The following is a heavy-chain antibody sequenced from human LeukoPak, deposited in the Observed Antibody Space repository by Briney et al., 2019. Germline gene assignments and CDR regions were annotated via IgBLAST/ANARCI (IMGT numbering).Heavy chain of an antibody. J-gene: IGHJ4*02. Sequence: GGSLRLSCVASGFTFSSYSMNWVRQAPGKGLEWVSSISSSSSYIYYADSVKGRFTISRDNAKNSLYLQMNSLRAEDTAVYYCARDHIVVVPAATPMDYWGQGTLVTVSS. CDR1: GFTFSSYS. CDR2: ISSSSSYI. D-gene: IGHD2-2*01. V-gene: IGHV3-21*01. CDR3: ARDHIVVVPAATPMDY.